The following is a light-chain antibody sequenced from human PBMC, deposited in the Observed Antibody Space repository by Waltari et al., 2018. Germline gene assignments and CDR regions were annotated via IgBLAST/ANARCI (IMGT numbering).Light chain of an antibody. CDR2: GAS. J-gene: IGKJ4*01. CDR3: QQYDSSPRT. V-gene: IGKV3-20*01. CDR1: QTVSSNF. Sequence: IVLTQSPSTLSLSPGARATLSCSASQTVSSNFFAWYQQKPGQAPRLLMYGASNRAAGIPDRCSGSGSGTDFTLTSSILEHEDFAVYYWQQYDSSPRTFGGGTKVQIK.